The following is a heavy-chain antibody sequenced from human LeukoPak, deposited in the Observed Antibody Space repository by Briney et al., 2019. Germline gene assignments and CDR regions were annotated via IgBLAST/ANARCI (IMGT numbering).Heavy chain of an antibody. J-gene: IGHJ6*03. D-gene: IGHD3-10*01. CDR2: ITSSSSYM. Sequence: TGGSLRLSCAASGFTFSTHGMNWVRRAPGKGLEWVSSITSSSSYMFYADSVKGRFTISRDNAKNSVFLQMNSLRAEDTAVYYCAREEKTEFRGLIHIDVWGKGATVTVSS. CDR3: AREEKTEFRGLIHIDV. CDR1: GFTFSTHG. V-gene: IGHV3-21*01.